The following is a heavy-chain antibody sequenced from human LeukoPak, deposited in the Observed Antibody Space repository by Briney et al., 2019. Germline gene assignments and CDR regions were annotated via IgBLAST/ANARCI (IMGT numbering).Heavy chain of an antibody. J-gene: IGHJ5*02. CDR1: GFTFSDYY. D-gene: IGHD3-10*01. CDR3: ARSEYYYGSGSKRHKGGWFDP. V-gene: IGHV3-11*01. CDR2: ISSSGSTI. Sequence: SGGSLRLSCAASGFTFSDYYMSWIRQAPGKGLEWVSYISSSGSTIYYADSVKGRFTISRDNAKNSLYLQMNSLRAEDTAVYYCARSEYYYGSGSKRHKGGWFDPWGQGTLVTVSS.